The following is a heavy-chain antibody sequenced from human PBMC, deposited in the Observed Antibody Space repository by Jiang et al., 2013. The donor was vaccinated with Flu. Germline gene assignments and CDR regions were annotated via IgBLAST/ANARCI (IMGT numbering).Heavy chain of an antibody. J-gene: IGHJ4*02. V-gene: IGHV7-4-1*02. D-gene: IGHD1-14*01. Sequence: GASVKISCKTSGYMFTSYSMNWVRQVRGQGLEWMGWINTNTGNPSYVPGFTGRFVFSVDTSVSTAYLEISSLKAEDTAVYYCARGFDTGLWGQGTLVTVSS. CDR2: INTNTGNP. CDR1: GYMFTSYS. CDR3: ARGFDTGL.